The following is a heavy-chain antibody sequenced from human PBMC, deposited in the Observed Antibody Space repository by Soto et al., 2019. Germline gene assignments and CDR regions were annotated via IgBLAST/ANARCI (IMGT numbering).Heavy chain of an antibody. CDR1: GGSFSGYY. D-gene: IGHD5-12*01. CDR2: INHSGST. J-gene: IGHJ6*02. Sequence: SQTLSLTCAVYGGSFSGYYWSWIRQPPGKGLEWIGEINHSGSTNYNPSLKSRVTISVDTSKNQFSLKLSSVTAADTAVYYCARYGGYPRGYYYYGMDVWGQGTTVTVSS. CDR3: ARYGGYPRGYYYYGMDV. V-gene: IGHV4-34*01.